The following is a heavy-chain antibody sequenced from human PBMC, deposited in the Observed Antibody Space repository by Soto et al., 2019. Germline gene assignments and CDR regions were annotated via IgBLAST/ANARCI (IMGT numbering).Heavy chain of an antibody. CDR2: IVVGGGSR. J-gene: IGHJ6*02. CDR1: GLTFSSSA. Sequence: PVKFACKASGLTFSSSAVQWVRQARGQRLECIGWIVVGGGSRDYAQKSQERVTLLSXXSXSXXXMXLSSLRSEEKAVYYCAADKGYSYGYGSVWG. CDR3: AADKGYSYGYGSV. V-gene: IGHV1-58*01. D-gene: IGHD5-18*01.